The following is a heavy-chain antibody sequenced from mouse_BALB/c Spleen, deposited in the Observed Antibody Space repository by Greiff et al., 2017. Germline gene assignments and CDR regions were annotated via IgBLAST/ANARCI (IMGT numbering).Heavy chain of an antibody. V-gene: IGHV5-6-4*01. CDR3: TRDADSWFAY. CDR1: GFTFSSYT. CDR2: ISSGGSYT. Sequence: EVQLVESGGGLVKPGGSLKLSCAASGFTFSSYTMSWVRQTPEKRLEWVATISSGGSYTYYPDSVKGRFTISRDNAKNTLYLQMSSLKSEDTAMYYCTRDADSWFAYWGQGTLVTVSA. J-gene: IGHJ3*01.